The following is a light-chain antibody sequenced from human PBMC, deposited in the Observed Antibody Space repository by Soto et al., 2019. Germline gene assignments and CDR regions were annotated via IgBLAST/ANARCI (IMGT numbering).Light chain of an antibody. J-gene: IGKJ2*01. V-gene: IGKV3-20*01. Sequence: EIVLMQSPSTLSLSPGERATLSCRASQSVSSTFLSWYQQKPGQAPRLLIFDASNRATGIPDRFSGSGSGTEFTLTISRLEPEDFAVYFCQQYGNSPYTFGQGTKLEI. CDR1: QSVSSTF. CDR3: QQYGNSPYT. CDR2: DAS.